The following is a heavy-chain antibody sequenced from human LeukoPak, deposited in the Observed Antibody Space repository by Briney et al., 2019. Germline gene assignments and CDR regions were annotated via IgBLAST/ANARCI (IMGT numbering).Heavy chain of an antibody. J-gene: IGHJ4*02. CDR3: TRHTEFDY. CDR2: IRSKGNSYAT. V-gene: IGHV3-73*01. CDR1: GFTFSGSA. Sequence: PGGSLRLSCAASGFTFSGSAMHWGRQASGKGLEWVGRIRSKGNSYATAYAASVKGRFTIPRDDSKNTAYLQMNSLKTEDTAVYFCTRHTEFDYWGQGTLVTVSS.